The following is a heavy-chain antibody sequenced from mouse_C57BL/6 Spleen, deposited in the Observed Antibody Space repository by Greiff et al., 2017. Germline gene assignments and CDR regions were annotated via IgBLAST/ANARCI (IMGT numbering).Heavy chain of an antibody. J-gene: IGHJ3*01. D-gene: IGHD2-1*01. Sequence: VQLQQSGPGLVKPSQSLSLTCSVTGYSITSGYYWNWIRQFPGNKLEWMGYISYDGSNNYNPSLKNRISITRDTSKNQFFLKLNSVTTEDTATYYCARTGNYPAWFAYWGQGTLVTVSA. V-gene: IGHV3-6*01. CDR1: GYSITSGYY. CDR2: ISYDGSN. CDR3: ARTGNYPAWFAY.